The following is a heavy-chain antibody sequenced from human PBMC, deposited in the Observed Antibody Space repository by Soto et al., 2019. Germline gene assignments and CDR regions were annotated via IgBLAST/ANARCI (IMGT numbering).Heavy chain of an antibody. CDR3: ARSLPGGTVFYFDI. D-gene: IGHD1-26*01. CDR1: GGSITGGFSY. J-gene: IGHJ6*03. CDR2: IYYSGTA. V-gene: IGHV4-31*03. Sequence: QLQLRESGPGLVQPAQTLSLTCTVAGGSITGGFSYWTWVRQHPGKGLEWVGHIYYSGTAYYNPSLKSRVALSVDPSQNRFSLKLSSVTAVDTAIYFCARSLPGGTVFYFDIWGEGTTVTVSS.